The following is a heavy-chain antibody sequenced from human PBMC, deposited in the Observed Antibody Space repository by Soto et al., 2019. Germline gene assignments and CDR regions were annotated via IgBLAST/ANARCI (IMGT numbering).Heavy chain of an antibody. D-gene: IGHD3-3*01. Sequence: SETLSLTCTVSGGSISSGDYYWSWIRQPPGKGLEWIGYIYYSGSTYYNPSLKSRVTISVDTSKNQFSLKLSSVTAADTAVYYCARDIGYYDFWSGYYGDYYFDYWGQGTLVTVSS. CDR1: GGSISSGDYY. CDR2: IYYSGST. J-gene: IGHJ4*02. CDR3: ARDIGYYDFWSGYYGDYYFDY. V-gene: IGHV4-30-4*01.